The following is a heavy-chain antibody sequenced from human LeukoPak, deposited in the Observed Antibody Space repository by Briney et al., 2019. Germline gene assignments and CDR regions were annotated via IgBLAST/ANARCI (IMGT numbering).Heavy chain of an antibody. V-gene: IGHV1-24*01. Sequence: ASVKVSCKVSGYTLTELSMHWVRQAPGKGLERMGGFDPEDGETIYAQKFQGRVTMTEDTSTDTAYMELSSLRSEDTAVYYCATGDPITMVRGVISPMFDYWGQGTLVTVSS. J-gene: IGHJ4*02. CDR3: ATGDPITMVRGVISPMFDY. D-gene: IGHD3-10*01. CDR1: GYTLTELS. CDR2: FDPEDGET.